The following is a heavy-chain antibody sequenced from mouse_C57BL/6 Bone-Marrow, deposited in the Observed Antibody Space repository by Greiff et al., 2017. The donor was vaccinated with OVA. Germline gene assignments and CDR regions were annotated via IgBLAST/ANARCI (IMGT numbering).Heavy chain of an antibody. Sequence: VKLLQPGTELVKPGASVKLSCKASGYTFTSYWMHWVKQRPGQGLEWIGNINPSNGGTNYNEKFKSKATLTVDKSSSTAYMHLSSLTSEDSAVYYCATSYYYGSSYPSYWYFDVWGTGTTVTVSS. V-gene: IGHV1-53*01. J-gene: IGHJ1*03. CDR3: ATSYYYGSSYPSYWYFDV. CDR2: INPSNGGT. D-gene: IGHD1-1*01. CDR1: GYTFTSYW.